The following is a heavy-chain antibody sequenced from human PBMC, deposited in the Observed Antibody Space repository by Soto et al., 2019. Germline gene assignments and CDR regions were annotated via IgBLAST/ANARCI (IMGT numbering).Heavy chain of an antibody. Sequence: QVQLVESGGGVVQPGRSLRLSCAASGFTFSSYGMHWVRQAPGKGLEWVAVISYDGSNKYYADSVKGRFTISRDNSKNTLYLQMNSLRAEDTAVYYCAKDEGISIGSSRFDPWGQGTLVTVSS. CDR3: AKDEGISIGSSRFDP. V-gene: IGHV3-30*18. D-gene: IGHD2-21*01. CDR2: ISYDGSNK. J-gene: IGHJ5*02. CDR1: GFTFSSYG.